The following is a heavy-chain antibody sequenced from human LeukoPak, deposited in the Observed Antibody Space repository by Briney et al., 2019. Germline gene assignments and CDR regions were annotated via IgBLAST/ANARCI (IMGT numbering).Heavy chain of an antibody. CDR1: GYTFTGYY. Sequence: ASVKVSCKASGYTFTGYYMHWVRQAPGQGLEWMGWINPNSGGTNYAQKFQGRVTMTRDTSISTAYMELSRLRSDDTAVYYCARFGNDYGDYGAGVNAFDIWGKGTMVTVSS. V-gene: IGHV1-2*02. CDR3: ARFGNDYGDYGAGVNAFDI. D-gene: IGHD4-17*01. CDR2: INPNSGGT. J-gene: IGHJ3*02.